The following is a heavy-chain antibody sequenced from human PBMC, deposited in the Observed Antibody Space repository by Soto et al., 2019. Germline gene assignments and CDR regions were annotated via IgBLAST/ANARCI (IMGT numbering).Heavy chain of an antibody. V-gene: IGHV4-39*01. CDR1: GGSISSSSYY. CDR3: ARHVGEAIYYYYYGMDV. Sequence: PSETLSLTCTVSGGSISSSSYYWGWIRQPPGKGLEWIGSIYYSGSTYYNPSLKSRVTISVDTSKNQFSLKLSSVTAADTAVYYCARHVGEAIYYYYYGMDVWGQGTTVTVSS. J-gene: IGHJ6*02. D-gene: IGHD3-10*01. CDR2: IYYSGST.